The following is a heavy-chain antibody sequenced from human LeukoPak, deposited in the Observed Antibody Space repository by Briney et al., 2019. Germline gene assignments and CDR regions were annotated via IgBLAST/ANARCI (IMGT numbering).Heavy chain of an antibody. J-gene: IGHJ4*02. CDR2: IYGDGSFT. V-gene: IGHV3-74*01. Sequence: PGGSLRLSCAASGFTFSSYWMHWVRQAPGKGLVWVALIYGDGSFTRYADSVKGRFTISRDNAKNTVYLQMNSLRVEDTAVYYCARVYETNGYLYWGRGSLVTVSS. CDR3: ARVYETNGYLY. CDR1: GFTFSSYW. D-gene: IGHD3-22*01.